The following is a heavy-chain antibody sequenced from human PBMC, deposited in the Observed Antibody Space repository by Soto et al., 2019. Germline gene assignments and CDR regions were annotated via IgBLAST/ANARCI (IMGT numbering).Heavy chain of an antibody. CDR3: VTSTKDLTDHYYLHGMAV. Sequence: VQLVESGGGLAKPGGSLRLSCAASGFTLSNAWMNWVRQGPGKGLEWVGRIKSKSDGGTTDYAAPVKGRFTISRDDSRNTLYLQMSSLKTEDTALYYCVTSTKDLTDHYYLHGMAVWGQGTTVTVSS. D-gene: IGHD3-10*01. J-gene: IGHJ6*02. CDR1: GFTLSNAW. CDR2: IKSKSDGGTT. V-gene: IGHV3-15*07.